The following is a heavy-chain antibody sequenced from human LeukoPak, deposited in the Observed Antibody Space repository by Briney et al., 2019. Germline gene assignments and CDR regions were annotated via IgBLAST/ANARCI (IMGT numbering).Heavy chain of an antibody. CDR3: ARGIADPYSFDS. J-gene: IGHJ4*02. CDR2: IYSTGST. CDR1: GGSINFYY. D-gene: IGHD6-13*01. V-gene: IGHV4-4*07. Sequence: SETLSLTCTVSGGSINFYYWSWIRQPAGKGLEWIGRIYSTGSTNYSPSLKSRVTMSVDKSKNQFSLHLSSVTAADTAVYYCARGIADPYSFDSWGQGTLVTVSS.